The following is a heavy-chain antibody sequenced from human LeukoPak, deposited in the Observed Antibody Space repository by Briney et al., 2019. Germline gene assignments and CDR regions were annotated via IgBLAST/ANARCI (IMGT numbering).Heavy chain of an antibody. D-gene: IGHD3-22*01. Sequence: ASVKVSCKASGGTFSSYAISWVRQAPGQGLEWMGRIIPILGIANYAQKFQGRVTIIADKSTSTAYMELSSLRSEDTAVYYCARAPGDSSGYYYSPSEYFQHWGQGTLVTVSS. V-gene: IGHV1-69*04. CDR2: IIPILGIA. J-gene: IGHJ1*01. CDR1: GGTFSSYA. CDR3: ARAPGDSSGYYYSPSEYFQH.